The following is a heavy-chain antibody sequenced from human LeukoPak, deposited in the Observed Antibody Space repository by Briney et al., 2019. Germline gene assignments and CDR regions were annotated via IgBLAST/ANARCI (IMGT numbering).Heavy chain of an antibody. CDR1: GFTFNNYA. Sequence: GGSLTLSCAASGFTFNNYAMTWVRQAPGKGLEWVSAIDARGDDTFYADFVRGRFTVSRDNVKNMVQLQMNSLRAEDSAFYYWGMPLRFFFGVDVWGRGTTVTVSS. CDR3: GMPLRFFFGVDV. D-gene: IGHD2/OR15-2a*01. CDR2: IDARGDDT. J-gene: IGHJ6*04. V-gene: IGHV3-23*01.